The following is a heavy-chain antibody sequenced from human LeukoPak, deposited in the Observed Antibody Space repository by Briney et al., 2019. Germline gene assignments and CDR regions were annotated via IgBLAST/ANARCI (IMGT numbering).Heavy chain of an antibody. CDR3: AKDNYDILTGYYTAAYMDV. J-gene: IGHJ6*03. Sequence: PGGSLRLSCAASGFTFSSYWMSWVRQAPGKGLEWVAFIRYDGSNKYYADSVKGRFTISRDNSKNTLYLQMNSLRAEDTAVYYCAKDNYDILTGYYTAAYMDVWGKGTTVTISS. CDR2: IRYDGSNK. CDR1: GFTFSSYW. D-gene: IGHD3-9*01. V-gene: IGHV3-30*02.